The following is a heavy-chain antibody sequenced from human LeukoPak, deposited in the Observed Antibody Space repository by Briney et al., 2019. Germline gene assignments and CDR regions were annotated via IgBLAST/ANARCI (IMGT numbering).Heavy chain of an antibody. CDR3: ARLPHY. D-gene: IGHD1-14*01. CDR2: ITPIFGTA. J-gene: IGHJ4*02. Sequence: ASVKVSCKASGGTFSSYAISWVRQAPGQGLEWMGGITPIFGTAKYAQKVQGRVTMSTDESTSTAYMELSSLRSEDTAVYYCARLPHYWGQGTLVTVSS. CDR1: GGTFSSYA. V-gene: IGHV1-69*05.